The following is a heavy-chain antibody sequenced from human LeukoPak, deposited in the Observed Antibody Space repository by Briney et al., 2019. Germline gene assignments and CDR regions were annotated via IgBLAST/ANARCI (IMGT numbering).Heavy chain of an antibody. V-gene: IGHV4-30-4*07. Sequence: SQTLSLTYAVSGGSISSGGYSWSWIRQPPGKGLEWIGYIFYSGSTNYNPSLKSRVTISVDTSKNQFSLKLSSVTAADTAVYYCARVGYCSGGSCYYAFDIWGQGTMVTVSS. CDR1: GGSISSGGYS. J-gene: IGHJ3*02. D-gene: IGHD2-15*01. CDR2: IFYSGST. CDR3: ARVGYCSGGSCYYAFDI.